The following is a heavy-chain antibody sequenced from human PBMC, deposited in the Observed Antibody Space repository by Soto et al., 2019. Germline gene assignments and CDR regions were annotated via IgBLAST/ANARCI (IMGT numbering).Heavy chain of an antibody. CDR1: GFSFSTYA. CDR3: AKHAEYQLVSWFDP. D-gene: IGHD2-2*01. J-gene: IGHJ5*02. V-gene: IGHV3-23*01. CDR2: ISAGGGNT. Sequence: EVQLLESGGGLVQPGGSLRLSCAVSGFSFSTYAMSWVRQAPGKGLEWVSGISAGGGNTYYADSVRGRFTISRDNSKDTLYLQIHSLRAEDTAFYYCAKHAEYQLVSWFDPWGQGTLVTVSS.